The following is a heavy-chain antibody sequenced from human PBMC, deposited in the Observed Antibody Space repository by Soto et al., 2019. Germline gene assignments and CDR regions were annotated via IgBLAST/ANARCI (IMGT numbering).Heavy chain of an antibody. CDR1: GGSFSGYY. D-gene: IGHD4-17*01. CDR2: INHSGST. CDR3: ARRPTTVTTSGNAFDI. V-gene: IGHV4-34*01. Sequence: SETLSLTCAVYGGSFSGYYWSWIRQPPGKGLEWIGEINHSGSTNYNPSLKSRVTISVDTSKNQFSLKLSSVTAADTAVYYCARRPTTVTTSGNAFDIWGQGTMVTVSS. J-gene: IGHJ3*02.